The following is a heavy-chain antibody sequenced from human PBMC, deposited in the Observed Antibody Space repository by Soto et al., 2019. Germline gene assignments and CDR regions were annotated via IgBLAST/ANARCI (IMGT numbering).Heavy chain of an antibody. D-gene: IGHD5-18*01. J-gene: IGHJ4*02. CDR2: ISYDGSNK. V-gene: IGHV3-30-3*01. CDR1: GFTFSSYA. CDR3: AVQGGYSYGGFDY. Sequence: GGSLRLSCAASGFTFSSYAMHWVRQAPGKGLEWVAVISYDGSNKYYADSVKGRFTISRDNSKNTLYLQMNSLRAEDTAVYYCAVQGGYSYGGFDYWGQGTLVTVSS.